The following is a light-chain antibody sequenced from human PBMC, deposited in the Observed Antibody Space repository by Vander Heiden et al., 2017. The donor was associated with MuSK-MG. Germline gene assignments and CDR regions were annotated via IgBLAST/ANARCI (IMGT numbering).Light chain of an antibody. CDR2: SNN. J-gene: IGLJ2*01. CDR1: TSNIGSNI. CDR3: SAWDDSRQAVV. Sequence: QSVLTQSPSASGPPGQRVTISCSGSTSNIGSNIVNWYQQPPGTAPNLLIYSNNRRPSGVPDRFSGSRSGTSASLAISGLHSEDEDDYFCSAWDDSRQAVVFGGGTKLTVL. V-gene: IGLV1-44*01.